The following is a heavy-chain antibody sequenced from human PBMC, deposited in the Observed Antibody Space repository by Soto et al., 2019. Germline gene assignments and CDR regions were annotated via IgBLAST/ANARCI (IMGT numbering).Heavy chain of an antibody. V-gene: IGHV3-23*01. Sequence: EVQLLESGGGLAQPGGSLRLSCAASGFTFSNFAMSWVRQAPGKGLEWVSSISNSGRSTYYADSVQGRFTISRDNSMNTLYLKMNSLRADDTAVYYCANHRGFLLTQYFFDYWGQGTLVTVSS. CDR2: ISNSGRST. D-gene: IGHD3-3*01. J-gene: IGHJ4*02. CDR3: ANHRGFLLTQYFFDY. CDR1: GFTFSNFA.